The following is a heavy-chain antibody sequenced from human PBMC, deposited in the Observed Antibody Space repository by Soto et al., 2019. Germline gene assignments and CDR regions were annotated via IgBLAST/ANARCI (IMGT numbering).Heavy chain of an antibody. J-gene: IGHJ5*02. V-gene: IGHV1-18*04. D-gene: IGHD2-2*01. CDR1: GYTFTSYG. CDR2: ISAYNGNT. Sequence: ASVKVSCKASGYTFTSYGISWVRQAPGQGLEWMGWISAYNGNTNYAQKLQGRVTMTTDTSTSTAYMELRSLTSDDTAVYYCARGFCSSSSCDNWFDPWGQGTLITVSS. CDR3: ARGFCSSSSCDNWFDP.